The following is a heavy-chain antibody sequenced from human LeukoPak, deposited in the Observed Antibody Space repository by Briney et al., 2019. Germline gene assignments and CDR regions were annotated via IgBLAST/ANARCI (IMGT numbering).Heavy chain of an antibody. J-gene: IGHJ4*02. CDR1: GFTFSSYS. Sequence: GGSLGLSCAASGFTFSSYSMNWVRQAPGKGLEWVSSISYLSSHVYYGDSVKGRFSISRDNAKNSLYLQMNSLGAEDTAIYYCGRAFPPLRTSSAGDLWGQGILVTVSS. CDR2: ISYLSSHV. D-gene: IGHD3-16*01. CDR3: GRAFPPLRTSSAGDL. V-gene: IGHV3-21*01.